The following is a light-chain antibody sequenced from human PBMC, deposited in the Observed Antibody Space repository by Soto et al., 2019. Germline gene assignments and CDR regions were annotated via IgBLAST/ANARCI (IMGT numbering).Light chain of an antibody. CDR3: NSYTSKSTGV. CDR1: SSDVGGYNY. Sequence: QSALTQPASVSGSPGQSITISCTGTSSDVGGYNYVSWYQQHPGKAPKLIIYEVSNRPSGVSNRFSGSKSGNTASLTISWRQAEDEAEYYCNSYTSKSTGVFGTGTKLTVL. CDR2: EVS. J-gene: IGLJ1*01. V-gene: IGLV2-14*01.